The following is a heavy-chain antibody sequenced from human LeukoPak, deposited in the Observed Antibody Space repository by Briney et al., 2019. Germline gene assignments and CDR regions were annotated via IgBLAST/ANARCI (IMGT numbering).Heavy chain of an antibody. CDR2: INHSGST. Sequence: SETLSLTCAVYGGSFSGYYWSWIRQPTGNGLEWIGEINHSGSTNYNPSLKSRVTISVDTSKNQFSLKLSSVTAADTAVYYCASGPGRPYSSGWYGHAFDIWGQGTMVTVSS. V-gene: IGHV4-34*01. D-gene: IGHD6-19*01. CDR1: GGSFSGYY. J-gene: IGHJ3*02. CDR3: ASGPGRPYSSGWYGHAFDI.